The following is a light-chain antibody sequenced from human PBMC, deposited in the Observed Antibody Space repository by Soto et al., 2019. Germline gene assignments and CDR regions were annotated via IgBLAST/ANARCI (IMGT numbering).Light chain of an antibody. J-gene: IGLJ1*01. CDR3: SSYTSSSSYV. CDR1: NSEVGGYKY. CDR2: DVT. Sequence: QSVLTQPASVSGSPGQSITISCTGNNSEVGGYKYVSWYQQHPDKAPKLIIYDVTNRPSGISNRFSGSKSGNTASLTISGLQAEDEADYYCSSYTSSSSYVFGTGTKVTVL. V-gene: IGLV2-14*01.